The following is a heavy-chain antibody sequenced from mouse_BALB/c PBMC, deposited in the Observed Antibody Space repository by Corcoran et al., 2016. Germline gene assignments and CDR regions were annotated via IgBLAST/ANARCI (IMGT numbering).Heavy chain of an antibody. CDR1: GYTFTNYG. V-gene: IGHV9-3-1*01. D-gene: IGHD6-1*01. CDR3: ARVPYAMDH. CDR2: INTYTGEP. J-gene: IGHJ4*01. Sequence: QIQLVQSGPELKKPGETVKISCKASGYTFTNYGMNWVKQAPGKGLKWMGWINTYTGEPTYADDFKGRFAFSLETTASTAFLQIHNLKNEATATYFCARVPYAMDHGGQGTSVTVSS.